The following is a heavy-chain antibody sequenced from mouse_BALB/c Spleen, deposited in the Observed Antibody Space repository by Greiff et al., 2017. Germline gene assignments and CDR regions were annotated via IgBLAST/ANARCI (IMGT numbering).Heavy chain of an antibody. Sequence: QVQLQQPGAELVRPGASVKLSCKASGYTFTSYWINWVKQRPGQGLEWIGNIYPSDSYTNYNQKFKDKATLTVDKSSSTAYMQLSSPTSEDSAVYYCTSYYYGSSYEYFDYWGQGTTLTVSS. CDR3: TSYYYGSSYEYFDY. D-gene: IGHD1-1*01. CDR1: GYTFTSYW. CDR2: IYPSDSYT. V-gene: IGHV1-69*02. J-gene: IGHJ2*01.